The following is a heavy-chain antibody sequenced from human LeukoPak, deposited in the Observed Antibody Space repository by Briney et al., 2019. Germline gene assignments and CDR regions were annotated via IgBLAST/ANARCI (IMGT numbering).Heavy chain of an antibody. D-gene: IGHD3-9*01. Sequence: PGGSLRLSCAASGFTFSSYGMSWVRQAPGKGLEWVSAISGSGGSTYYADSVKGRFTISRDNSKNTLYLQMNSLRAEDTAVYYCAKGVLRYFDSSGPFDYWGQGTLVTVSS. V-gene: IGHV3-23*01. CDR3: AKGVLRYFDSSGPFDY. J-gene: IGHJ4*02. CDR2: ISGSGGST. CDR1: GFTFSSYG.